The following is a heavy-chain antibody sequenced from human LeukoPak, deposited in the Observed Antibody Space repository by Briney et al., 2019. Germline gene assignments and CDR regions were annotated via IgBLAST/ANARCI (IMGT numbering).Heavy chain of an antibody. CDR2: IKQDGSEK. J-gene: IGHJ4*02. Sequence: GGSLRLSCAASGFTFSSYWMSWVRQAPGKGLEWVANIKQDGSEKYYVDSVKGRFTISRDNAKNSLYLQMNSLRAEDTAVYYCATTPVDSSGYYYFDYWGQGTLVTVSS. CDR1: GFTFSSYW. CDR3: ATTPVDSSGYYYFDY. V-gene: IGHV3-7*03. D-gene: IGHD3-22*01.